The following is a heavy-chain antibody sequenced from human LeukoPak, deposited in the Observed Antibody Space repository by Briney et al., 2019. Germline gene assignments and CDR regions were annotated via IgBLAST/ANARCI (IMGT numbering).Heavy chain of an antibody. V-gene: IGHV4-61*01. D-gene: IGHD5-12*01. CDR1: GGSVSSGSYY. CDR3: ARGPLDSGYTYFDY. J-gene: IGHJ4*02. Sequence: SETLSLTCTVSGGSVSSGSYYWSWIRQPPGKGLEWIGYFSYSGSTNYNPSLKSRVTISVDTSKNQFSLKLSSVTAADTAVYYCARGPLDSGYTYFDYWGQGTLVSVAS. CDR2: FSYSGST.